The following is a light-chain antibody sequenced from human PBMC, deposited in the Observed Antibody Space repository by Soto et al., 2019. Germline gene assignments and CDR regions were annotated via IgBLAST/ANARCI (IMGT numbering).Light chain of an antibody. CDR1: QTISSN. Sequence: EIVMTQSPATLSVSPGERVTLSCRASQTISSNLAWYQQKPGQAPRRLIHGASSRASGVPDRLRGSGSGPDPTLTISSLQSEDSPVYYCQTNXXWPPQFTFXQETQLQIK. CDR2: GAS. CDR3: QTNXXWPPQFT. V-gene: IGKV3-15*01. J-gene: IGKJ2*01.